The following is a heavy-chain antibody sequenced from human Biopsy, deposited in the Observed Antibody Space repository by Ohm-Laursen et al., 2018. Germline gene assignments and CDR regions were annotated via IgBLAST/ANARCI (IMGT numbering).Heavy chain of an antibody. J-gene: IGHJ5*02. CDR1: GGSISSSSYF. V-gene: IGHV4-61*05. CDR3: ARDRDRRGWFDP. CDR2: IYTSGIT. D-gene: IGHD1-14*01. Sequence: SDTLSLTCTVSGGSISSSSYFWGWIRQTPGKGLEWIGQIYTSGITNYNPSLKSRVTMSVDTSKNKFSLRVSSVTAADTAVYYCARDRDRRGWFDPWGQGTLVTVSS.